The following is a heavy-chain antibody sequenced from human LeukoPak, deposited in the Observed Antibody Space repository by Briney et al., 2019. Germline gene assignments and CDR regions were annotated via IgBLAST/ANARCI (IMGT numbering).Heavy chain of an antibody. Sequence: SQTLSLTCTVSGGSISSGSYYWRWIRQPAGKGLEWIGRIYTSGSTNYNPSLKSRVTISVDTSKNQFSLKLSSVTAADTAVYYCARARSGSPYFDYWGQGTLVTVSS. D-gene: IGHD3-10*01. CDR1: GGSISSGSYY. CDR3: ARARSGSPYFDY. CDR2: IYTSGST. V-gene: IGHV4-61*02. J-gene: IGHJ4*02.